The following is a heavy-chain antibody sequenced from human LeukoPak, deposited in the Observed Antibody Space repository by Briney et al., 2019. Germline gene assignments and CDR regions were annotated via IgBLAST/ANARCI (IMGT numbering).Heavy chain of an antibody. CDR3: ARAHGRWLQYLSSSPNDAFDI. CDR2: ISSSSSYI. J-gene: IGHJ3*02. Sequence: PGGSLRLSCATSGFTFSSYSMNWVREAPGKGLEWVSSISSSSSYIYYADSVKGRFTISRDNAKNSLYLQMNSLRAEDTAVYYCARAHGRWLQYLSSSPNDAFDIWGQGTMATVSS. V-gene: IGHV3-21*01. CDR1: GFTFSSYS. D-gene: IGHD5-24*01.